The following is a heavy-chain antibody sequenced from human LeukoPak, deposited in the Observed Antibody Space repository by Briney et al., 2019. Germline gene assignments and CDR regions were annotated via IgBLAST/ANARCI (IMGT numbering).Heavy chain of an antibody. Sequence: PETLSLTCAVYGGSFSGYYWSWIRQPPGKGLEWIGEINHSGSTNYNPSLKSRVTISVDTSKNQFSLKLSSVTAADTAVYYCARAVVAAAGRGVDYWGQGTLVTVSS. CDR1: GGSFSGYY. CDR2: INHSGST. J-gene: IGHJ4*02. V-gene: IGHV4-34*01. D-gene: IGHD6-13*01. CDR3: ARAVVAAAGRGVDY.